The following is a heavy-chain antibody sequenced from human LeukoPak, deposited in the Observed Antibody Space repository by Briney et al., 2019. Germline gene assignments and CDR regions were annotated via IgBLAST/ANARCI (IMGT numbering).Heavy chain of an antibody. CDR3: ARAGYCGDGGCRGGSAFDV. CDR2: IYYSGST. D-gene: IGHD2-15*01. Sequence: PSETLSLTCTVSGGSISSYYWSWIRQPPGKGLEGIGYIYYSGSTNYNPSLTSRVTISVDTSKNQFSLKLSSVTAADTAVYYCARAGYCGDGGCRGGSAFDVWGQGTMVTVSS. V-gene: IGHV4-59*01. J-gene: IGHJ3*01. CDR1: GGSISSYY.